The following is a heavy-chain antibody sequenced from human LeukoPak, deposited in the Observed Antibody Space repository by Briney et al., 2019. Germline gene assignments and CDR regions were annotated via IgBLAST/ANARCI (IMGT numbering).Heavy chain of an antibody. CDR2: IYTSGST. V-gene: IGHV4-61*02. D-gene: IGHD2-15*01. CDR1: GGSISSGSYY. J-gene: IGHJ4*02. Sequence: SETLSLTCTVSGGSISSGSYYWSWIRQPAGKGLEWIGRIYTSGSTNYDPSLKSRVTISVDTSKNQFSLKLSSVTAADTAVYYCATYSRYCSGGSCYSFDYWGQGTLVTVSS. CDR3: ATYSRYCSGGSCYSFDY.